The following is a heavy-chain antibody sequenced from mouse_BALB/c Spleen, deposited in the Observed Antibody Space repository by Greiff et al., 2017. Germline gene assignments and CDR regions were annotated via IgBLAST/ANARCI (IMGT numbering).Heavy chain of an antibody. Sequence: VQLKESGGGLVKPGGSLKLSCAASGFTFSDYYMYWVRQTPEKRLEWVATISDGGSYTYYPDSVKGRFTISRDNAKNNLYLQMSSLKSEDTAMYYCARDRGNLYAMDYWGQGTSVTVSS. CDR3: ARDRGNLYAMDY. V-gene: IGHV5-4*02. D-gene: IGHD2-1*01. CDR2: ISDGGSYT. CDR1: GFTFSDYY. J-gene: IGHJ4*01.